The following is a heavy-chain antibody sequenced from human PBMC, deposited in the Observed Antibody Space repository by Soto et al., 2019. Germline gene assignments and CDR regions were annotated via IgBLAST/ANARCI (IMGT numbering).Heavy chain of an antibody. V-gene: IGHV1-69*06. Sequence: SVKVYYKAYGGPLSSYAISLVRQAPGQGLEWMGGIIPIFGTANYAQKFQGRVTITADKSTSTAYMELSSLRSEDTAVYYCARSPSYYYYGMDVWGQGTTVTVSS. CDR3: ARSPSYYYYGMDV. CDR2: IIPIFGTA. J-gene: IGHJ6*02. CDR1: GGPLSSYA.